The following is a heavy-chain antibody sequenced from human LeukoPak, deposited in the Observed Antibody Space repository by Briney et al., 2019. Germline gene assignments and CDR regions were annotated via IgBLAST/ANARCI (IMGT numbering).Heavy chain of an antibody. D-gene: IGHD3-22*01. CDR2: INHSGST. J-gene: IGHJ3*02. CDR3: ARVMSRYYYDSRGYYVDAFDI. CDR1: GGSFNGYY. Sequence: PSETLSLTCAVYGGSFNGYYWSWIRQPPGKGLEWIGEINHSGSTNYNPSLKSRVTISVDTSKNQFSLKLSSVTAADTAVYYCARVMSRYYYDSRGYYVDAFDIWGQGTMVTVSS. V-gene: IGHV4-34*01.